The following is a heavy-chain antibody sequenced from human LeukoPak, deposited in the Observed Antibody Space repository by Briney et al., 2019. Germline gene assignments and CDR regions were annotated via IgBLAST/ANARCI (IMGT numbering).Heavy chain of an antibody. J-gene: IGHJ4*02. V-gene: IGHV3-66*01. CDR2: IYNGGST. D-gene: IGHD6-19*01. Sequence: GGPLRLSCAASRFTVTSNYMSWVRQAPGKGLEWVSVIYNGGSTNYADSVKGRFTISRDNSKNTLYLQMNSLRAEDTAVYFCARASQWLAFDNWGQGTLVTVSS. CDR3: ARASQWLAFDN. CDR1: RFTVTSNY.